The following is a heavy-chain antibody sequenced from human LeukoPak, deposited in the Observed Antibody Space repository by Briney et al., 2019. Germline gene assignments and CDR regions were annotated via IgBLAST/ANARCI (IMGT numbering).Heavy chain of an antibody. CDR1: GGSFSGYY. CDR2: INHSGST. V-gene: IGHV4-34*01. Sequence: PSETLSLTCAVYGGSFSGYYWSWIRQPPGKGLEWIGEINHSGSTNYNPSLKSRVTISVDTSKNQFSLKLSSVTAADTALYYCARNPRRRGAMIVVARNAFDIWGQGTMVTVSS. CDR3: ARNPRRRGAMIVVARNAFDI. J-gene: IGHJ3*02. D-gene: IGHD3-22*01.